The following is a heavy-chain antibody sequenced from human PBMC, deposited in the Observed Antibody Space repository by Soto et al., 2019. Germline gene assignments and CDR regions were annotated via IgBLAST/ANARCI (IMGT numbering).Heavy chain of an antibody. CDR3: TTDPNDILTGYYDY. D-gene: IGHD3-9*01. V-gene: IGHV3-15*01. CDR1: GFTFSNAW. J-gene: IGHJ4*02. Sequence: GGSLRLSCAASGFTFSNAWMSWVRQAPGKGLEWVGRIKSKTDGGTTDYAAPMKGRFTISRDDSKNTLYLQMNSLKTEDTAVYYCTTDPNDILTGYYDYWGQGTLVTVSS. CDR2: IKSKTDGGTT.